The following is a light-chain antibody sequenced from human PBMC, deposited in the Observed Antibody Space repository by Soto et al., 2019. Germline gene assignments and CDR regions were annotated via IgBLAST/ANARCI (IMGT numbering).Light chain of an antibody. CDR3: QQYYSYPFT. CDR1: QGISSY. J-gene: IGKJ3*01. V-gene: IGKV1-8*01. CDR2: AAS. Sequence: AIRMTQSPSPLSASTGDRATITCRASQGISSYLAWYQQKPGKAPKLLIYAASTLQSGVPSRFSGSGSGTDFTLTISCLQSEDFATYYCQQYYSYPFTFGPGTKVDIK.